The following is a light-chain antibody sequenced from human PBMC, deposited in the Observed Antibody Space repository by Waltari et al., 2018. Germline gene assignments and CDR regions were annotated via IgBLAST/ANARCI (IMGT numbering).Light chain of an antibody. CDR3: SSRTTSITWV. V-gene: IGLV2-14*03. Sequence: YQQHPGRAPKVVIYGVTKRPSGISDRFSGSKSDSAASLTISGLQPEDEADYYCSSRTTSITWVFGGGTKLTVL. J-gene: IGLJ3*02. CDR2: GVT.